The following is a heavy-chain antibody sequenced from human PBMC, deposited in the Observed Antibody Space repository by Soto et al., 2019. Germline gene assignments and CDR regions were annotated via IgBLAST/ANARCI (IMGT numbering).Heavy chain of an antibody. D-gene: IGHD6-19*01. CDR3: ARFRSRWYVRGGADY. CDR2: INHSGST. CDR1: GGSFSGYY. Sequence: QVQLQQWGAGLLKPSETLSLTCAVYGGSFSGYYWSWIRQPPGKGLEWIGEINHSGSTNYNPSLISGVTKSVDTSKTHFSLKLSSVTAADTARYYCARFRSRWYVRGGADYWGQGTLVTVSS. J-gene: IGHJ4*02. V-gene: IGHV4-34*01.